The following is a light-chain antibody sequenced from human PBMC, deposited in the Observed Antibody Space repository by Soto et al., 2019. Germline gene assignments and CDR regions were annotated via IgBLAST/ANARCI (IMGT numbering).Light chain of an antibody. V-gene: IGLV1-40*01. CDR2: GNI. J-gene: IGLJ3*02. Sequence: QSVLTQPPSVSGAPGQRVTISCTGSSSNTGADYDVHWYQHLPGSAPKLLIYGNINRPSGVPDRFSGSKSGTSASLAITGLQAEDEADYFCQSFDSGLSGSWVFGGGTQLTVL. CDR1: SSNTGADYD. CDR3: QSFDSGLSGSWV.